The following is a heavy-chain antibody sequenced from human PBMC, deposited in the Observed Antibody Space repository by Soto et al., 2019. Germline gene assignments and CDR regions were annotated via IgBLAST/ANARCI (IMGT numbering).Heavy chain of an antibody. CDR1: GFSFSSYA. D-gene: IGHD6-19*01. J-gene: IGHJ5*02. CDR3: ARDMYSSDYFVKWFEP. Sequence: QVRLVESGGGVVQPGRSLRLSCTASGFSFSSYAMYWFLQPPGKGLEWVAVISHYGINKHYADSVKGRVTVSRDNSNHSLDLQLNSLRGEDTAMYYCARDMYSSDYFVKWFEPWGQGTLVTVSS. CDR2: ISHYGINK. V-gene: IGHV3-30-3*01.